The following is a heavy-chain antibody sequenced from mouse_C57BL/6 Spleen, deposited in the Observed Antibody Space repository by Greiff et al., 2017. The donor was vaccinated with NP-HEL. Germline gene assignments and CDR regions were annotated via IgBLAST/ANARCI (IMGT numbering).Heavy chain of an antibody. D-gene: IGHD1-1*01. CDR3: AGGSSYDYAMDY. J-gene: IGHJ4*01. V-gene: IGHV3-6*01. CDR1: GYSITSGYY. Sequence: EVHLVESGPGLVKPSQSLSLTCSVTGYSITSGYYWNWIRQFPGNKLEWMGYISYDGSNNYNPSLKNRISITRDTSKNQFFLKLNSVTTEDTATYYCAGGSSYDYAMDYWGQGTSVTVSS. CDR2: ISYDGSN.